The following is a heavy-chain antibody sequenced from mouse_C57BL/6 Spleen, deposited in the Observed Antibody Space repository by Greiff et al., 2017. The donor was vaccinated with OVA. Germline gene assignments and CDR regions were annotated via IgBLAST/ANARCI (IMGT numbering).Heavy chain of an antibody. CDR2: IYPGSGST. V-gene: IGHV1-55*01. D-gene: IGHD1-1*01. CDR1: GYTFTSYW. Sequence: VQLQQPGAELVKPGASVKMSCKASGYTFTSYWITWVKQRPGQGLEWIGDIYPGSGSTNYNEKFKSKATLTVDTSSSTAYMQLSSLTSEDSAVYYCARYGSSSVGYFGYWGQGTTLTVSS. J-gene: IGHJ2*01. CDR3: ARYGSSSVGYFGY.